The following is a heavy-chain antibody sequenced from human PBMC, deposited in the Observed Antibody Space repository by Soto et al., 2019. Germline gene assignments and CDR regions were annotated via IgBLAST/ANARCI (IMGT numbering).Heavy chain of an antibody. CDR3: ARYRPGSGDSCNYYYIMDL. J-gene: IGHJ6*04. Sequence: QVQLVQSGAEVKKPGSSVKVSCKAPRGLFSSYVFNWVRQAPGQGLEWMGGGNPILNIADHAQKFQGRVTITEDASTGTVYMELSSLRSDETATYFCARYRPGSGDSCNYYYIMDLWGKGTTITVSS. V-gene: IGHV1-69*04. CDR2: GNPILNIA. D-gene: IGHD2-15*01. CDR1: RGLFSSYV.